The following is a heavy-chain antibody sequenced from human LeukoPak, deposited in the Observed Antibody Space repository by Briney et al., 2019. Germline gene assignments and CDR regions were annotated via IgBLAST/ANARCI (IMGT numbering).Heavy chain of an antibody. D-gene: IGHD3-16*01. Sequence: GSLRLSCAASGFIFSSYAMSWVRQAPGKGLEWVSTISGGGSTYYAHSVKGRFTISRDNAKNSLFLQMNSLRADDTAIYYCARAGELRYMDVWGKGTAVTVSS. V-gene: IGHV3-23*01. J-gene: IGHJ6*03. CDR2: ISGGGST. CDR3: ARAGELRYMDV. CDR1: GFIFSSYA.